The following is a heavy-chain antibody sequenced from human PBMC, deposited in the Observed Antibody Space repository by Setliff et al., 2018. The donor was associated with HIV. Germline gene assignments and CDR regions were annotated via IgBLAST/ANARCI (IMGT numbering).Heavy chain of an antibody. Sequence: ASVKVSCKVSGYTLTELPMHWVRQSPGKGLEWMGYFDPQDGETVYAQKFQGRVTMTEDSSTDTAYMELSSLTSDDTAVYYCATAKEHWLSEGGFDYWGQGTLVTVSS. V-gene: IGHV1-24*01. D-gene: IGHD6-19*01. CDR2: FDPQDGET. CDR3: ATAKEHWLSEGGFDY. J-gene: IGHJ4*02. CDR1: GYTLTELP.